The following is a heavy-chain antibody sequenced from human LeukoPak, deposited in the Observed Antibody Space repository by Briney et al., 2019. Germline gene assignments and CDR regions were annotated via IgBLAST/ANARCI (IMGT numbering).Heavy chain of an antibody. J-gene: IGHJ4*02. CDR1: GYSISSDYY. Sequence: SETLSLTCTVSGYSISSDYYWGWIRQPPGKGLEWIGNIYHSGSTYYDPSLKSRVTISVDMSKNQFSLKLRSVTAADTAVYYCARRSHYDSSGYYPRRNYFDYWGQGSLVTVSS. D-gene: IGHD3-22*01. CDR3: ARRSHYDSSGYYPRRNYFDY. CDR2: IYHSGST. V-gene: IGHV4-38-2*02.